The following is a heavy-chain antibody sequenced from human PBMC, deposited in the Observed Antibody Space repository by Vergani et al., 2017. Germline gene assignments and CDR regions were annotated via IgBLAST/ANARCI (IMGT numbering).Heavy chain of an antibody. CDR3: ARGCSTTCSSMGRAAFDI. CDR2: IHYSGTT. Sequence: QLQLQESGPGLVKPSQTLSLTCTVSGGSISSDDFYWSWIRQPPGKGLGWIGYIHYSGTTYYNSSLKSRVSMSVATSKKQFSLKLNSVTAAGTAVYYCARGCSTTCSSMGRAAFDIWGQGTMVTV. J-gene: IGHJ3*02. V-gene: IGHV4-30-4*01. CDR1: GGSISSDDFY. D-gene: IGHD2-2*01.